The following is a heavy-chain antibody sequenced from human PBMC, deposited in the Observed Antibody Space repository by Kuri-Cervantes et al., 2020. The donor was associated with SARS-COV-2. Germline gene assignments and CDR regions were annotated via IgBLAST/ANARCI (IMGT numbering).Heavy chain of an antibody. Sequence: SVKVSCKASGGTFSSYAISWVRQAPGQGLEWMGRIIPILGTANYAQKFQGRVTITAGKSTSTAYMELSSLRSEDTAVYYCARDLVVPAASGTDYWGQGTLVTVSS. CDR3: ARDLVVPAASGTDY. V-gene: IGHV1-69*04. D-gene: IGHD2-2*01. CDR2: IIPILGTA. J-gene: IGHJ4*02. CDR1: GGTFSSYA.